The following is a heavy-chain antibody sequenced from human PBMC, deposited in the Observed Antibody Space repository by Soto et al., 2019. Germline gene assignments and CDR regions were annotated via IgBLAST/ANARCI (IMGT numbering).Heavy chain of an antibody. CDR2: INHSGST. Sequence: PSETLSLTCAVYGGSFSGYYWSWIRQPPGKGLEWIGEINHSGSTNYNPSLKSRVTISVDTSKHQFSLKLSSVTAADTAVYYCARDNYGMDVWGQGTTVTVSS. CDR3: ARDNYGMDV. J-gene: IGHJ6*02. CDR1: GGSFSGYY. V-gene: IGHV4-34*01.